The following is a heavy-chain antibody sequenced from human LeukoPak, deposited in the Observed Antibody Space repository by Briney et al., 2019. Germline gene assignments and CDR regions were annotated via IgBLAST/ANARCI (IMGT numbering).Heavy chain of an antibody. D-gene: IGHD6-19*01. J-gene: IGHJ6*02. CDR3: ATGPGDSGYYYYYGMDV. CDR1: GFTVSSNY. CDR2: IYSGGST. V-gene: IGHV3-66*01. Sequence: GGSLRLSCAASGFTVSSNYMSWVRQAPGKGLEWVSVIYSGGSTYYADSVKGRFTISRDNSKNTLYLQMNSLGAEDTAVYYCATGPGDSGYYYYYGMDVWGQGTTVTVSS.